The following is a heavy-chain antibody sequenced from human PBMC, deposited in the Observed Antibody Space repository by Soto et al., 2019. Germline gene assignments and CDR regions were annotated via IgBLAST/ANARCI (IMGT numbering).Heavy chain of an antibody. Sequence: SETLSLTCAVSGSSVNNNYWWGWIRQPPGKGLEWIGYMYYSGTTYYNPSLKSRVTMSVDTSKNQFSLKVTSMTAVDTAVYYCANIFGHDFWIGYTIIDSWGQGTLVTVSS. CDR3: ANIFGHDFWIGYTIIDS. CDR2: MYYSGTT. J-gene: IGHJ4*02. V-gene: IGHV4-28*01. CDR1: GSSVNNNYW. D-gene: IGHD3-3*01.